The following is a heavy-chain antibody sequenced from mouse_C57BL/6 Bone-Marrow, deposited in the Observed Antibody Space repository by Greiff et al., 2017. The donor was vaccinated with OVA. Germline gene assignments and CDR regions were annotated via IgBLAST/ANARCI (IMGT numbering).Heavy chain of an antibody. D-gene: IGHD1-1*01. CDR3: TLGSSYDFDY. CDR2: IRLKSDNYAT. V-gene: IGHV6-3*01. Sequence: EVKLMESGGGLVQPGGSMKLSCVASGFTFSNYWMNWVRQSPEKGLEWVAQIRLKSDNYATHYAESVKGRFTISRDDSKSSVYLQMNNLRAEDTGIYYCTLGSSYDFDYWGQGTTLTVSS. CDR1: GFTFSNYW. J-gene: IGHJ2*01.